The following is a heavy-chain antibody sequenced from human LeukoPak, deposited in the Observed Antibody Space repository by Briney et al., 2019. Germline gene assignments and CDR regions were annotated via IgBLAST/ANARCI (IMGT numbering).Heavy chain of an antibody. J-gene: IGHJ4*02. Sequence: GGSLRLSCAASRFTLSSYGMHWVRQAPGKGLEWVAFIRNDESNKYYQDSVKGRFTISRDNSKNTLYLQMNSLRAEDTAVYYCAKGVAYGSSALDYWGQGTLVTVSS. D-gene: IGHD3-10*01. CDR1: RFTLSSYG. CDR3: AKGVAYGSSALDY. CDR2: IRNDESNK. V-gene: IGHV3-30*02.